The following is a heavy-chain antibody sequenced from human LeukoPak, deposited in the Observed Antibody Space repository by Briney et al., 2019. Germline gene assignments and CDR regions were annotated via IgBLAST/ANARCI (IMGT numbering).Heavy chain of an antibody. CDR3: ARGVPKTSYYYYYMDV. CDR2: ISGSGGRT. D-gene: IGHD4-11*01. J-gene: IGHJ6*03. Sequence: PGGSLRLSCAASGFTFSSYAMNWVRQAPGKGLEWVSSISGSGGRTYYADSVKGRFTISRDNAKNSLYLQMNSLRAEDTAVYYCARGVPKTSYYYYYMDVWGKGTTVTVSS. CDR1: GFTFSSYA. V-gene: IGHV3-23*01.